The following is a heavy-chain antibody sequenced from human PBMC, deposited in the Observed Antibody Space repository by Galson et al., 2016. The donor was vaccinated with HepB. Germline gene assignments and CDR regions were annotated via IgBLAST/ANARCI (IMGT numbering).Heavy chain of an antibody. CDR2: IHKDGNTK. J-gene: IGHJ5*01. CDR3: VRAVRTDYSGSWWDS. V-gene: IGHV3-7*03. D-gene: IGHD6-13*01. Sequence: SLRLSCAASGFAFDDYWMSWVRQGPVKGLEWVANIHKDGNTKSYVGSVQGRFTISRDNAESSVSLQMDGLRPEDTAVYYCVRAVRTDYSGSWWDSWGQGTLVTVSS. CDR1: GFAFDDYW.